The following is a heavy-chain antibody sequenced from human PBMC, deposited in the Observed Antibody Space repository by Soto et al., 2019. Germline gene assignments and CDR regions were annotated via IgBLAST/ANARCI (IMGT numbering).Heavy chain of an antibody. CDR1: GYTLSNYA. J-gene: IGHJ6*02. CDR2: IHAGNANT. Sequence: ASVKVSCKASGYTLSNYAMHWVRQAPGQRLEWMGWIHAGNANTEYSQKFQGRVTITRDTSASTAYMELSSLRSEDTAVYYCARPDTRGNYFYYALDVWGQGTTVTVSS. D-gene: IGHD5-18*01. CDR3: ARPDTRGNYFYYALDV. V-gene: IGHV1-3*01.